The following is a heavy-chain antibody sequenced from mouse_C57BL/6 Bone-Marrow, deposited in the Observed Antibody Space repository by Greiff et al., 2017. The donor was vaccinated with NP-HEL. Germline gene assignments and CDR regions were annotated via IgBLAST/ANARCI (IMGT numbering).Heavy chain of an antibody. CDR3: ARGGNYWYYFDY. CDR1: GYTFTTYP. Sequence: QVQLQQSGAELVKPGASVKMSCKASGYTFTTYPIEWVKQNHGKSLEWIGNFHPYNDDTEYNEKFKKQATLTVEKSSSTFYLELSRLTSDDSSVYYCARGGNYWYYFDYWGQGTTLTVSS. CDR2: FHPYNDDT. D-gene: IGHD2-1*01. J-gene: IGHJ2*01. V-gene: IGHV1-47*01.